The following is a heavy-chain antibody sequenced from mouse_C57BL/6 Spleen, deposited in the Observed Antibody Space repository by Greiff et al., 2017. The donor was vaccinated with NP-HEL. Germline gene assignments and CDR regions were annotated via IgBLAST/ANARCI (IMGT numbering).Heavy chain of an antibody. Sequence: DVQLVGSGGGLVKPGGSLKLSCAASGFTFSDYGMHWVRQAPEKGLEWVAYISSGSSTIYYADTVKGRFTISRDNAKNTLFLQMTSLRSEDTAMYYCATDSNYAMDYWGQGTSVTVSS. V-gene: IGHV5-17*01. D-gene: IGHD2-5*01. J-gene: IGHJ4*01. CDR3: ATDSNYAMDY. CDR1: GFTFSDYG. CDR2: ISSGSSTI.